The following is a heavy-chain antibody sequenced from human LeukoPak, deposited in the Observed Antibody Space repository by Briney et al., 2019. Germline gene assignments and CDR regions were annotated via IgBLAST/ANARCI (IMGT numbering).Heavy chain of an antibody. J-gene: IGHJ4*02. CDR1: GFTFSSYG. Sequence: PGRSLRLSCAASGFTFSSYGMHWVRQAPGKGLEWVAVISYDGSNKYYADSVKGRFTISRDNSKNTLYLQMNSLRAEDTAVYYCAKDQGFFEWLFEPYFDYWGQGTLVTVSS. D-gene: IGHD3-3*01. CDR2: ISYDGSNK. CDR3: AKDQGFFEWLFEPYFDY. V-gene: IGHV3-30*18.